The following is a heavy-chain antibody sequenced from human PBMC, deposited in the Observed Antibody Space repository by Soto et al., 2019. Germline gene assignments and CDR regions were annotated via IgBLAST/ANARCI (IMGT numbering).Heavy chain of an antibody. Sequence: QTLSLTCAFFWDSVATNNAAWNWIRQSPSRGLEWLGRTYYRSKWYNEYAVSVKSRININPDTSKNQFSLQLNSVTPEDTAVYYCARVITGTNYGMDVWGQGTTVTVSS. CDR1: WDSVATNNAA. J-gene: IGHJ6*02. V-gene: IGHV6-1*01. D-gene: IGHD1-20*01. CDR2: TYYRSKWYN. CDR3: ARVITGTNYGMDV.